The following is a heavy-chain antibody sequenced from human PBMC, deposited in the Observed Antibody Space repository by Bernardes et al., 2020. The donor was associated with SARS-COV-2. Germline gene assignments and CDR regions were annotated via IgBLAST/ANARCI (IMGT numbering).Heavy chain of an antibody. J-gene: IGHJ4*02. Sequence: GGSLRPSCAASGFTFSSYWMSWVRQAPGKGLEWVANIKQAGSEKYYVDSVKGRFTISRDNAKNSLYLQMNSLRAEDTAVYYCAIMITFGGVIDAFDYWGQGTLVTVSS. D-gene: IGHD3-16*02. V-gene: IGHV3-7*03. CDR1: GFTFSSYW. CDR3: AIMITFGGVIDAFDY. CDR2: IKQAGSEK.